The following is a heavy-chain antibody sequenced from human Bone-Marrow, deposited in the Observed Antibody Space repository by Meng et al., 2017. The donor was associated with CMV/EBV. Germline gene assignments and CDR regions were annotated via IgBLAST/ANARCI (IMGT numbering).Heavy chain of an antibody. CDR3: ARGDVVPAAMSYYYYYGMDV. CDR1: GGTFSSYA. D-gene: IGHD2-2*01. J-gene: IGHJ6*02. Sequence: SVKVSCKASGGTFSSYAISWVRQAPGQGLEWIGGIIPIFGTANYAQKFQGRVTITTDESTSTAYMELSSLRSEDTAVYYCARGDVVPAAMSYYYYYGMDVWGQGTTVTVSS. CDR2: IIPIFGTA. V-gene: IGHV1-69*05.